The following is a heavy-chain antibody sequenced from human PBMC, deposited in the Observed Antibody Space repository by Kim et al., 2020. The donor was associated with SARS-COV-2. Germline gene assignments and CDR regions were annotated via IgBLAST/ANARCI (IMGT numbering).Heavy chain of an antibody. J-gene: IGHJ4*02. D-gene: IGHD6-19*01. CDR3: AKDGMELAVAGTTFFDY. CDR2: ISGSGGST. V-gene: IGHV3-23*01. CDR1: GFTFSSYA. Sequence: GGSLRLSCAASGFTFSSYAMSWVRQAPGKGLEWVSAISGSGGSTYYADSVKGRFTISRDNSKNTLYLQMNSLRAEDTAVYYCAKDGMELAVAGTTFFDYWGQGTLVTVSS.